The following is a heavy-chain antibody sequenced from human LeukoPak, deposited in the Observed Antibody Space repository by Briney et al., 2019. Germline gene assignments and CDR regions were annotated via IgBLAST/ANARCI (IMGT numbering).Heavy chain of an antibody. CDR3: AGYHYGSGSYHNHPNFDY. V-gene: IGHV4-34*01. D-gene: IGHD3-10*01. Sequence: PSETLSLTCAVYGGSFGSYYWSWIRQPPGKGLEWIGEINHSGSTTYSPSLKSRVTISIGTAKNQFSLKLSSVTAADTAVYLCAGYHYGSGSYHNHPNFDYWGQGTLVTVSS. J-gene: IGHJ4*02. CDR1: GGSFGSYY. CDR2: INHSGST.